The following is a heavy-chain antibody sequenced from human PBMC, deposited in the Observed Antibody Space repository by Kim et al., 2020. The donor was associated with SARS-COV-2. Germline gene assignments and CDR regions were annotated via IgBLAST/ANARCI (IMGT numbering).Heavy chain of an antibody. CDR3: ARHVHGNSASYVSYYYYF. CDR2: ISYSGST. V-gene: IGHV4-59*08. Sequence: SETLSLTCTVSGGSISSYYWSWIRQPPGKGLEWIGYISYSGSTNYNPSLKSRVTISVDTSKNQFSLKLSSVTAADTAVYYCARHVHGNSASYVSYYYYF. D-gene: IGHD2-15*01. CDR1: GGSISSYY. J-gene: IGHJ6*03.